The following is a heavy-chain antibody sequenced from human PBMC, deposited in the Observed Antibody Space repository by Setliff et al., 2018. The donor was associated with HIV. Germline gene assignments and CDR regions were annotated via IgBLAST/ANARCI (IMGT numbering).Heavy chain of an antibody. CDR1: GGSFSTYY. D-gene: IGHD1-26*01. CDR3: ATKGAEWELPDMIFDY. Sequence: PSETLSLTCAVYGGSFSTYYWTWIRQPPGEGLEWIGEINHSGSTNYNPSLKSRVTILVDTSKNQFSLKLSSVTAADTAVYYCATKGAEWELPDMIFDYWGQGTLVTVSS. J-gene: IGHJ4*02. V-gene: IGHV4-34*01. CDR2: INHSGST.